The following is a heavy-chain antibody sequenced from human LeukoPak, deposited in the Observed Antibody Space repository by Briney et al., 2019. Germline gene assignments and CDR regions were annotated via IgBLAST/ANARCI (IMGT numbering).Heavy chain of an antibody. V-gene: IGHV4-30-4*08. CDR1: GFTFSSYA. Sequence: LRLSCAASGFTFSSYAMSWVRQPPGKGLEWIGYIYYSGSTYYNPSLKSRVTISVDMSKNQFSLKLSSVTAADTAVYYCARELEYCSGGSCPALDAFDIWGQGTMVTVSS. J-gene: IGHJ3*02. CDR2: IYYSGST. CDR3: ARELEYCSGGSCPALDAFDI. D-gene: IGHD2-15*01.